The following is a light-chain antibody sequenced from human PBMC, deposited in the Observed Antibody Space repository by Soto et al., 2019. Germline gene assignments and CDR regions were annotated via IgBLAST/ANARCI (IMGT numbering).Light chain of an antibody. CDR1: QSISSW. CDR3: QQYNSHSSWT. V-gene: IGKV1-5*03. Sequence: DIKMTQSPSTLSASVGDRVTITCRASQSISSWLAWYQQKAGKAPKLLIYEASILESGVPSRFSGSGSGTEFTLTISRLQPDDFATYYCQQYNSHSSWTFGQGTKVEI. J-gene: IGKJ1*01. CDR2: EAS.